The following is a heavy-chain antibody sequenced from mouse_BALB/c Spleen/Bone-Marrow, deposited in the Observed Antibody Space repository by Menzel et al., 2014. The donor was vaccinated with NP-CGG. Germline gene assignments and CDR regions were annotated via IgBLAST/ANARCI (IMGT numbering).Heavy chain of an antibody. V-gene: IGHV14-3*02. D-gene: IGHD2-14*01. Sequence: VQLQQSGAELVKPGASVKLSCTASGFNIKDTYLHWVKQRPEQGLDWIGRIDPAIFTKYDPKFQGKATITADTSSNTAYLLLSSRTSEDTAVYYCASYRDGWYFDVWGAGTTVTVSS. J-gene: IGHJ1*01. CDR2: IDPAIFT. CDR1: GFNIKDTY. CDR3: ASYRDGWYFDV.